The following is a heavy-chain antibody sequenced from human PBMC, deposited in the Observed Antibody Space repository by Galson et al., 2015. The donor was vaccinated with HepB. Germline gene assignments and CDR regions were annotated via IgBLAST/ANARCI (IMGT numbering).Heavy chain of an antibody. CDR3: ARTFYCDY. Sequence: SLRLSCAVSGFTFGSYAFLWVRQAPGKGLEWLAVISTGGDKNYYADSVKGRFAISRDNSKNTLYMQMDSLRPEDTAVYYCARTFYCDYWGQGTLVTVSS. V-gene: IGHV3-30*09. CDR2: ISTGGDKN. J-gene: IGHJ4*02. CDR1: GFTFGSYA.